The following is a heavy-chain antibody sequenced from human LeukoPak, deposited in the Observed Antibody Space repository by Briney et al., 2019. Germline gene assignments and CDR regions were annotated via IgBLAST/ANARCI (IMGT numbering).Heavy chain of an antibody. J-gene: IGHJ4*02. V-gene: IGHV3-30*04. CDR3: ARDPYCSGSSCYSGLFDY. D-gene: IGHD2-15*01. CDR1: GFTFSTYA. Sequence: PWGTLRLSCAASGFTFSTYAMHWVRQAPGKGLEWVAIIYYDGSKKYYVDSVKGRFTISRDNSKNTLYLQMNSLRVEDTAVYYCARDPYCSGSSCYSGLFDYWGQGTLVTVSS. CDR2: IYYDGSKK.